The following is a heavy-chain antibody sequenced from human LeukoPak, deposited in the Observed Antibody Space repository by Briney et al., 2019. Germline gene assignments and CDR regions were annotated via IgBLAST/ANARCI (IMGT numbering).Heavy chain of an antibody. CDR2: ISGSGGST. J-gene: IGHJ4*02. CDR1: GFTFSSYA. Sequence: GGSLRLSCAASGFTFSSYAMSWVRQAPGKGLEWVSAISGSGGSTYYADSVKGRFTISSDNSKNTLYLQMNSLRAEDTAVYYCAKDPYGGSGAFGYWGQGTLVTVSS. D-gene: IGHD3-10*01. CDR3: AKDPYGGSGAFGY. V-gene: IGHV3-23*01.